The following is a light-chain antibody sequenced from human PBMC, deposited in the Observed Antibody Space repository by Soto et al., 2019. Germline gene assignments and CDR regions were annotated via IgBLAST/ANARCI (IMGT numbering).Light chain of an antibody. CDR3: QQYVTSPPGYT. CDR1: QTVSSSYY. V-gene: IGKV3-20*01. J-gene: IGKJ2*01. Sequence: EVVLTQSPGTLSLSPGERATLSCRTSQTVSSSYYLAWYQQKPGQAPRLLIYGASNRASGVPDRFSSGWSGTDFTLTISRLEPEDFAVYYCQQYVTSPPGYTFGQGPELRIK. CDR2: GAS.